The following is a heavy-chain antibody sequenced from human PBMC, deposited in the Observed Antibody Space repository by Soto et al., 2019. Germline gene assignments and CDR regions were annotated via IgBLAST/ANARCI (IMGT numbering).Heavy chain of an antibody. CDR2: IYTGGST. J-gene: IGHJ4*02. V-gene: IGHV3-66*01. CDR3: AREEGTEGPFDY. CDR1: GFTVSSNY. Sequence: EVQLVESGGDLVQPGGSLRLSCAASGFTVSSNYMNWVRQAPGKGLEWVSGIYTGGSTYHADSVKGRFTISRDNSKNTLYLQMNSLSAEDTALYYCAREEGTEGPFDYWGQGTLVTVSS.